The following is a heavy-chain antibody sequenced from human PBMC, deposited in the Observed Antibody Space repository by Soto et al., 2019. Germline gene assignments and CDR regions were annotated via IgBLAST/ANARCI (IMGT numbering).Heavy chain of an antibody. CDR3: ARDSTAYYGFDY. CDR2: IYWDDDK. J-gene: IGHJ4*02. Sequence: QITLKESGPTLVKPTQTLTLTCTFSGFSLSTSGVGVGWIRQPPGKALEWLALIYWDDDKRYNPSLKSRLTIARDTSKTQVVLTMTNMDPVDTATYYCARDSTAYYGFDYWGQGTLVTVSS. D-gene: IGHD3-22*01. V-gene: IGHV2-5*02. CDR1: GFSLSTSGVG.